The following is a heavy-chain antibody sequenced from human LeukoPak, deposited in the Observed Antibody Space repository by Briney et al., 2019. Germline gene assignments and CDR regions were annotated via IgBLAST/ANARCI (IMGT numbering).Heavy chain of an antibody. CDR3: AKDVRALNNYGSGSSGFY. J-gene: IGHJ4*02. Sequence: PGGSLRLSCAASGFTFSSYWMSWVRQAPGKGLEWVANIKQDGSEKYYVDSVKGRFTISRDNSKNTLYLQMNSLRVEDTAVYYCAKDVRALNNYGSGSSGFYWGQGTLVTVSS. CDR2: IKQDGSEK. D-gene: IGHD3-10*01. CDR1: GFTFSSYW. V-gene: IGHV3-7*01.